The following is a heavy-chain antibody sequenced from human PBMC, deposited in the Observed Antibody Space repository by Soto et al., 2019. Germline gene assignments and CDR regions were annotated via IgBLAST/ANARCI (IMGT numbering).Heavy chain of an antibody. Sequence: SLTCTVSGGSISSYYWSWIRQPPGKGLEWIGYIYYSGSTNYNPSLKSRVTISVDTSKNQFSLKLSSVTAADTAVYYCAARGIAAGWFDPWGQGTLVTVSS. D-gene: IGHD6-13*01. V-gene: IGHV4-59*01. J-gene: IGHJ5*02. CDR1: GGSISSYY. CDR2: IYYSGST. CDR3: AARGIAAGWFDP.